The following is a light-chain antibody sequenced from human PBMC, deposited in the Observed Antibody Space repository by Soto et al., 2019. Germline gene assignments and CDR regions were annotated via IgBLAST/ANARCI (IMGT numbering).Light chain of an antibody. Sequence: DIQMTQSPSTLSASVGDRVTITCRASQRISSWLAWYQQKPGKAPKVLIYDASSLESGVPSRFSGSGSGTEFTLTISILQPDDFATYCCQQYNSYSSFTFGQGTKLEIK. CDR3: QQYNSYSSFT. CDR2: DAS. V-gene: IGKV1-5*01. J-gene: IGKJ2*01. CDR1: QRISSW.